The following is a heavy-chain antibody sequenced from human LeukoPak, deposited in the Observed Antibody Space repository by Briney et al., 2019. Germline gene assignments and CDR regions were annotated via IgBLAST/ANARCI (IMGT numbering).Heavy chain of an antibody. J-gene: IGHJ4*02. CDR2: SNPNSGGT. CDR3: ARLVLQWELPYYFDY. CDR1: GYTFTGYY. V-gene: IGHV1-2*02. D-gene: IGHD1-26*01. Sequence: ASVKVSCKASGYTFTGYYMHWVRQAPGQGLEWMGWSNPNSGGTNYVQKFQGRVTMTSDTSISTAYMELGRLRSDDTAVYYCARLVLQWELPYYFDYWGQGTLVTVSS.